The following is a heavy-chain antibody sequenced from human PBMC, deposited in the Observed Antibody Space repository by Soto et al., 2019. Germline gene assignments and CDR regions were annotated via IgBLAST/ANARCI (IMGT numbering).Heavy chain of an antibody. D-gene: IGHD2-8*01. CDR1: GFTFRSYW. CDR3: AKDGLYCTDANCRGAAYDV. Sequence: EVQLGGSGGGMVQPGGSLRLSCVASGFTFRSYWMTWVRQAPGKGLEWVANIKQDGSEKYYVDSVRGRFAISRDNAKDSLYLQMNRLRVEDTAVYYCAKDGLYCTDANCRGAAYDVWDQGTMVTVSS. CDR2: IKQDGSEK. V-gene: IGHV3-7*04. J-gene: IGHJ3*01.